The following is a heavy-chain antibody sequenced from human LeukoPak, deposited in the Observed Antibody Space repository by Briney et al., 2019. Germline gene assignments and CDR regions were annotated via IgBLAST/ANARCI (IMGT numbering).Heavy chain of an antibody. CDR3: ARDGGSGSYLGDY. Sequence: ASVKVSCKASGYTFTSYYLYWVRQAPGQGLEWMGIINPSGGSTNYAQKFQGRVTMTRDTSTSTVYMELSSLRSEDTAVYYCARDGGSGSYLGDYWGQGTLVTVSS. CDR2: INPSGGST. CDR1: GYTFTSYY. V-gene: IGHV1-46*01. J-gene: IGHJ4*02. D-gene: IGHD1-26*01.